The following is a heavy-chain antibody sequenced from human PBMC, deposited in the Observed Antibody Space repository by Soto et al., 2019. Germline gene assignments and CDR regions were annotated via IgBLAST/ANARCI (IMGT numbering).Heavy chain of an antibody. CDR1: GGSISSGGYY. Sequence: QVQLQESGPGLVKPSQTLSLTCTVSGGSISSGGYYWSWIRQHPGKGLEWIGYIYYSGSTYYNPSLKSRVTISVDTSKNQFSLKLSSVTAADTAVYYCARELGTIFGVAHTSHWFDPWGQGTLVTVSS. CDR2: IYYSGST. V-gene: IGHV4-31*03. CDR3: ARELGTIFGVAHTSHWFDP. J-gene: IGHJ5*02. D-gene: IGHD3-3*01.